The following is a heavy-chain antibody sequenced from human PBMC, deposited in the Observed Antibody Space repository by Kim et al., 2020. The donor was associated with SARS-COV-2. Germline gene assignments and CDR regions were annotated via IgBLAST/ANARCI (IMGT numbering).Heavy chain of an antibody. Sequence: GGSLRLSCAASGFSFSSYEMTWVRQAPGEGLEWVSYINSGGRAKYYADSVKGRFTISRDNAKNSVYLQMNSLRAEDTAVYYCGRTGSCRGNYFDYWGQGILVTVSS. D-gene: IGHD2-15*01. CDR2: INSGGRAK. V-gene: IGHV3-48*03. CDR3: GRTGSCRGNYFDY. CDR1: GFSFSSYE. J-gene: IGHJ4*02.